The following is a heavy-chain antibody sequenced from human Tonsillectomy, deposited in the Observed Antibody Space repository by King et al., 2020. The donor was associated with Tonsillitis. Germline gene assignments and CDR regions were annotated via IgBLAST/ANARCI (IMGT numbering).Heavy chain of an antibody. CDR2: ISGSGGST. J-gene: IGHJ3*02. CDR1: GFTFSSYA. CDR3: AIQSRGYYYDSSGYFDI. V-gene: IGHV3-23*04. Sequence: VQLVESGGGLVQPGGSLRLSCAASGFTFSSYAMSWVRQAPGKGLEWVSAISGSGGSTYYADSMKGRFTNSRDNSKNTLYLQMNSLRAEDTAVYYCAIQSRGYYYDSSGYFDIWGQGTMVTVSS. D-gene: IGHD3-22*01.